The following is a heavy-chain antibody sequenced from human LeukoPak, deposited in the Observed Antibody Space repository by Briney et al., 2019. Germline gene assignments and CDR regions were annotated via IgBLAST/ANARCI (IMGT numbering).Heavy chain of an antibody. Sequence: PETLSLTCTVSGGSIGSYYWSWIRQPPGKGLEWIGYIYYSGSTNYNPSLKSRVTISVDTSKNQFSLKLSSVTAADTAVYYCARARDGYNYGYWGQGTLVTVSS. CDR3: ARARDGYNYGY. CDR1: GGSIGSYY. J-gene: IGHJ4*02. V-gene: IGHV4-59*01. D-gene: IGHD5-24*01. CDR2: IYYSGST.